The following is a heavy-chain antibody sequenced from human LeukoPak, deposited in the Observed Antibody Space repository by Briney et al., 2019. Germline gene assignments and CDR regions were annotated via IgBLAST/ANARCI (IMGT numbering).Heavy chain of an antibody. CDR1: GFIFDDYA. CDR3: AKWSRDGHHFDY. V-gene: IGHV3-9*01. CDR2: ISWNSGSI. J-gene: IGHJ4*02. D-gene: IGHD5-24*01. Sequence: GGSLRLSCAASGFIFDDYAMHWVRQAPGKGLEWVSGISWNSGSIGYADSVKGRFTISRDNAKNSLYLQMNSLRAEDTALYYCAKWSRDGHHFDYWGQGTLVTVSS.